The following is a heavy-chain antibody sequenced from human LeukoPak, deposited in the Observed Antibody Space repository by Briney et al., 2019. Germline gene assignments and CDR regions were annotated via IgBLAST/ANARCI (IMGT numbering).Heavy chain of an antibody. J-gene: IGHJ4*02. D-gene: IGHD3-9*01. Sequence: GGSLRLSCAASGFTFSSYAMHWVRQAPGKGLEWVAVISYDGSNKYYADSVKGRFTISRDNSKNTPYLQMNSLRAEDTAVYYCARDLALTGRPAFDYWGQGTLVTVSS. CDR3: ARDLALTGRPAFDY. CDR1: GFTFSSYA. CDR2: ISYDGSNK. V-gene: IGHV3-30*04.